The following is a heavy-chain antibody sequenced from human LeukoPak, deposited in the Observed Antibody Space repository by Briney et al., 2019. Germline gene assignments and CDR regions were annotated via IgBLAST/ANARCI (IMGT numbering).Heavy chain of an antibody. CDR3: ASQDYDFWSGEGYY. V-gene: IGHV1-69*13. CDR1: GGTFSSYA. D-gene: IGHD3-3*01. CDR2: IIPIFGTA. J-gene: IGHJ4*02. Sequence: SVKVSCKASGGTFSSYAISWVRQAPGQGLEWMGGIIPIFGTANYAQKFQGRVTITADESTSTAYMELSSLRSEDTAVYYCASQDYDFWSGEGYYWGQGTLVTVSS.